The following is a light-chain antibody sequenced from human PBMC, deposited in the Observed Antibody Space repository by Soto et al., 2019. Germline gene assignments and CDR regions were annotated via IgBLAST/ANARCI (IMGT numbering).Light chain of an antibody. J-gene: IGLJ1*01. CDR1: SNDVGGYDY. V-gene: IGLV2-14*03. Sequence: QSVLTQPASVSGSPGQSITISCTGTSNDVGGYDYVSWYQQRPGKAPQLMIYDVYNRPSGVSHRFSGSKSGDTASLTISGLQAEDEADYYCTSYTSSTPFYVFGTGTKVTVL. CDR3: TSYTSSTPFYV. CDR2: DVY.